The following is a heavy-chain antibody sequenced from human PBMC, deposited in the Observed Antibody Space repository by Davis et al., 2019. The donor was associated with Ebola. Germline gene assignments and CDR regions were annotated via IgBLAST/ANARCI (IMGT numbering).Heavy chain of an antibody. Sequence: GESLKISCAASGFTFSSYWMHWVRQAPGKGLVWVSRINSDGSSTSYADSVKGRFTISRDNAKNTLYLQMNSLRAEDTAVYYCARDKVLRFLEWLPDAYYYYGMDVWGQGTTVTVSS. CDR3: ARDKVLRFLEWLPDAYYYYGMDV. D-gene: IGHD3-3*01. CDR1: GFTFSSYW. CDR2: INSDGSST. V-gene: IGHV3-74*01. J-gene: IGHJ6*02.